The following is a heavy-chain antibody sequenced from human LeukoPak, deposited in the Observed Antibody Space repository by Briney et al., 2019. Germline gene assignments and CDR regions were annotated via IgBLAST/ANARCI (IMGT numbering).Heavy chain of an antibody. CDR1: GGSISSGSYY. CDR3: ARASYDFDY. CDR2: IYTSGST. J-gene: IGHJ4*02. V-gene: IGHV4-61*02. D-gene: IGHD3-16*01. Sequence: PSETLSLTCTVSGGSISSGSYYWSWIRQPAGKGLEWIGRIYTSGSTSYNPSLKSRVTISVDTSKNQFSLKLSSVTAADTAVYYCARASYDFDYWGQGTLVTVSS.